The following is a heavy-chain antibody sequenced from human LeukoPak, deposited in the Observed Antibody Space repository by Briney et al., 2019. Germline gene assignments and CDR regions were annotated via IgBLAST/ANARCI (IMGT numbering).Heavy chain of an antibody. CDR3: ARDTNGHYYDSSGYYYRDY. CDR1: GYSISSGYY. D-gene: IGHD3-22*01. Sequence: SETLSLTCTVSGYSISSGYYWGWIRQPPGKGLEWIGSIYHSGSTYYNPSLKSRVTISVDTSKNQFSLKLSSVTAADTAVYYCARDTNGHYYDSSGYYYRDYWGQGTLVTVSS. J-gene: IGHJ4*02. CDR2: IYHSGST. V-gene: IGHV4-38-2*02.